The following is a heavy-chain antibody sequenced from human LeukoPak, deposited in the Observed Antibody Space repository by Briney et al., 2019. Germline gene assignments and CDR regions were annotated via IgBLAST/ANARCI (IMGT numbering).Heavy chain of an antibody. CDR3: ARANSGSYYGWNDAFDI. J-gene: IGHJ3*02. V-gene: IGHV4-61*02. Sequence: SETLSLTCTVSGGSISSGSYYWSWIRQPAGKGLEWIGRIYTSGSTNYNPSLKSRVTISVDTSKNQFSLKLSSVTAADTAVYYCARANSGSYYGWNDAFDIWGQGTMVTVSS. CDR1: GGSISSGSYY. CDR2: IYTSGST. D-gene: IGHD1-26*01.